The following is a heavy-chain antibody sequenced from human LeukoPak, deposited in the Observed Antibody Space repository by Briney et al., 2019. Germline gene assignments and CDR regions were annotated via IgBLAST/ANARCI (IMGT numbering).Heavy chain of an antibody. J-gene: IGHJ6*03. Sequence: SETLSLTCTVSGGSISSYYWNWIRQPAGKGLEWIGRIYTSGSTNYNPALKSRVTMSVDTSNNQLSLKLSSVTAADTAVYYCARDELTWNDFSITYYMDVWGKGATVTISS. CDR1: GGSISSYY. V-gene: IGHV4-4*07. CDR3: ARDELTWNDFSITYYMDV. CDR2: IYTSGST. D-gene: IGHD1-1*01.